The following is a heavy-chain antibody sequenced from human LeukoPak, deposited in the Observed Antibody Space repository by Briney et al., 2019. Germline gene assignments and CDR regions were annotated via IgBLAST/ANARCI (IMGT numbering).Heavy chain of an antibody. J-gene: IGHJ5*02. CDR1: GYTFTSYG. CDR2: ISAYNGST. Sequence: GASVKVSCKASGYTFTSYGISWVRQAPGQGLEWMGWISAYNGSTNYAQKLQGRVTMTTDTSTSTAYMELRSLRSDDTAVYYCARQPPGSGAHGYWFDPWGQGTLVTVSS. CDR3: ARQPPGSGAHGYWFDP. D-gene: IGHD3-10*01. V-gene: IGHV1-18*01.